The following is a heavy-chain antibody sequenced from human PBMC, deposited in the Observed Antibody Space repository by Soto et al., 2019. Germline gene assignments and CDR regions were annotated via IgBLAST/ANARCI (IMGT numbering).Heavy chain of an antibody. CDR1: GGSISSSSYY. V-gene: IGHV4-39*01. J-gene: IGHJ4*02. CDR3: ARRSEAYGDYSY. Sequence: SETLSLTCTVSGGSISSSSYYWGWIRQPPGKGLEWIGSIYYSGSTYYNPSLKSRVTISVDTSKNQFSLKLSSVTAADTAVYYCARRSEAYGDYSYWGQGTLVTVSS. D-gene: IGHD4-17*01. CDR2: IYYSGST.